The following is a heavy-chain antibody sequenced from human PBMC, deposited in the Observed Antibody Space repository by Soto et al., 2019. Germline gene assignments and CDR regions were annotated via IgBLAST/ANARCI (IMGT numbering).Heavy chain of an antibody. CDR2: TNHSGST. CDR1: GGSFSGYY. D-gene: IGHD3-10*01. J-gene: IGHJ6*02. V-gene: IGHV4-34*01. Sequence: PSETLSLTCAVYGGSFSGYYWSWIRQPPGKGLEWIGETNHSGSTNYNPSLKSRVTISVDTSKNQFSLKLSSVTAADTAVYYCARGSGSGLYYYGMDVWGQGTTVTVSS. CDR3: ARGSGSGLYYYGMDV.